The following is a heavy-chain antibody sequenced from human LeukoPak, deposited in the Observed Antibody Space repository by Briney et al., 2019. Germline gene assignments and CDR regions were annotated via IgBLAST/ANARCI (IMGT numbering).Heavy chain of an antibody. CDR2: ISGSGGST. CDR1: GFTFSSYA. V-gene: IGHV3-23*01. CDR3: AKEVAAAVQGALVDY. Sequence: GGSLRLSCAASGFTFSSYAMSWVRQAPGKGLEWLSAISGSGGSTYYADSVKGRFTISRDNSKNTLYLQMNSLRAEDTAVYYCAKEVAAAVQGALVDYWGQGTLVTVSS. D-gene: IGHD6-13*01. J-gene: IGHJ4*02.